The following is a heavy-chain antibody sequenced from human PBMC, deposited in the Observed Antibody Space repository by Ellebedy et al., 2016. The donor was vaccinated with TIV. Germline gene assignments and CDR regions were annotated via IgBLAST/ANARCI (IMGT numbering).Heavy chain of an antibody. Sequence: GESLKISXAASGFTFSSYSMNWVRQAPGKGLEWVSYISSSSSTIYYADSVKGRFTISRDNAKNSLYLQMNSLRAEDTAVYYCARDRSGYDPWGQGTLVTVSS. V-gene: IGHV3-48*04. J-gene: IGHJ5*02. CDR1: GFTFSSYS. CDR3: ARDRSGYDP. D-gene: IGHD6-19*01. CDR2: ISSSSSTI.